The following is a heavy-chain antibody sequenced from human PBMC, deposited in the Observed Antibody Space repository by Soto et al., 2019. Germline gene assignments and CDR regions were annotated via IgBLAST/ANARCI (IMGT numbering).Heavy chain of an antibody. J-gene: IGHJ6*02. D-gene: IGHD6-13*01. Sequence: QVQLVESGGGVVQPGRSLRLSCAASGFTFSSYAMHWVRQAPGKGLEWVAVISYDGSSKYYADAVKGRVTITSDNSKNTLNLQINGLRAEDTAVYYCARGGAAVYYYYGMDVWGQGTTVTVSS. V-gene: IGHV3-30-3*01. CDR3: ARGGAAVYYYYGMDV. CDR2: ISYDGSSK. CDR1: GFTFSSYA.